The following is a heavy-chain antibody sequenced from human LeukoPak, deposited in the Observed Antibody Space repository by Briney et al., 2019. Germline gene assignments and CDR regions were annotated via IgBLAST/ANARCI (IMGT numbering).Heavy chain of an antibody. CDR2: INHSGST. CDR3: ASRPHLSYYDSSVPFGY. CDR1: GGSFSGYY. V-gene: IGHV4-34*01. Sequence: PSETLSLTCAVYGGSFSGYYWSWIRQPPGKGLEWIGEINHSGSTNYNPSLKSRVTISVDTSKNQFSLKLSSVTAADTAVYYCASRPHLSYYDSSVPFGYWGQGTLVTVSS. J-gene: IGHJ4*02. D-gene: IGHD3-22*01.